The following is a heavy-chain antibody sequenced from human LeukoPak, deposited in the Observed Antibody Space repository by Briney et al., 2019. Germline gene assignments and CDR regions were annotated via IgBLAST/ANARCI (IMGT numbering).Heavy chain of an antibody. CDR1: GXSITSYY. D-gene: IGHD6-13*01. V-gene: IGHV4-59*01. CDR3: ARGGIAAAALVHLDY. CDR2: IYYSGST. Sequence: PSETLSLTCSVSGXSITSYYXXWXRXPPGXGLEWIXYIYYSGSTNYNPSLKSRVTIAVDTSKNQFSLKLSSVTAADTAVYYCARGGIAAAALVHLDYWGQGTLVTVSS. J-gene: IGHJ4*02.